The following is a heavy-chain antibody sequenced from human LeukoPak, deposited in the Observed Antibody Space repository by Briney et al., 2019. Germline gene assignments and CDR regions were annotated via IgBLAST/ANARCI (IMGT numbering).Heavy chain of an antibody. Sequence: SETLSLTCTVSGGSISSYYWSWIRQPPGKGLEWIGYIYYSGSTSYNPSLNSRVTISVDTSKNQFSLKLSSVTAADTAVYYCARHQWLFPVDYWGQGTLVTVSS. J-gene: IGHJ4*02. D-gene: IGHD3-22*01. CDR3: ARHQWLFPVDY. CDR2: IYYSGST. V-gene: IGHV4-59*08. CDR1: GGSISSYY.